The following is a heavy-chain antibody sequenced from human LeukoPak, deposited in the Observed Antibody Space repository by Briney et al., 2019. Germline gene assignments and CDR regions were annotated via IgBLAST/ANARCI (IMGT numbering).Heavy chain of an antibody. CDR2: TTDSGGST. CDR1: GFSFSTYA. J-gene: IGHJ4*02. V-gene: IGHV3-23*01. D-gene: IGHD2-2*03. Sequence: GGSLRLSCAASGFSFSTYAMTWLRQAPGKGLEWVSTTTDSGGSTHYADAVKGRFAMSRDNSKNTLYLQLNSLRAEDTAVYYCARDVSMDIGGSDCWGPGTLVTVSS. CDR3: ARDVSMDIGGSDC.